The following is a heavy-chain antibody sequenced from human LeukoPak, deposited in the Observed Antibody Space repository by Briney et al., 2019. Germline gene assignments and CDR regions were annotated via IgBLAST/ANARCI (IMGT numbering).Heavy chain of an antibody. J-gene: IGHJ6*03. V-gene: IGHV3-49*04. Sequence: GGSLRLSCAVSGFTFSDYAMSWVRQAPGRGLEWVGFIRSKAYGGTTEYAASVKGRFTISRDDSKSIAYLQMNSLKTEDTAVYYCTSTLGYCSSTSCYDAFGYYYYMDVWGKGTTVTVSS. CDR3: TSTLGYCSSTSCYDAFGYYYYMDV. D-gene: IGHD2-2*01. CDR1: GFTFSDYA. CDR2: IRSKAYGGTT.